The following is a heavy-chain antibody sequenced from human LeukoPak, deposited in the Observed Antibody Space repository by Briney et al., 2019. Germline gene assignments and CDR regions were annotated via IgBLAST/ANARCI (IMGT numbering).Heavy chain of an antibody. J-gene: IGHJ3*02. CDR1: GGSISSSGYY. D-gene: IGHD2-2*01. CDR3: ARWISSQGLDDAFDI. Sequence: SETLSLTCTVSGGSISSSGYYWGWIRRPPGKGLEWIGSIYYSGSTYYNPSLNSRVTISVDTSKNQFSLKLSSVTAADTAVYYCARWISSQGLDDAFDIWGQGTMVTVSS. CDR2: IYYSGST. V-gene: IGHV4-39*01.